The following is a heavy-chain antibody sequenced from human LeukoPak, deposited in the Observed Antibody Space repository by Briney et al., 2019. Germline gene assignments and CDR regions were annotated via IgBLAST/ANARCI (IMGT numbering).Heavy chain of an antibody. D-gene: IGHD1-26*01. J-gene: IGHJ4*02. CDR3: ARDYTGSYYFDY. CDR1: GGSISSGNYY. Sequence: SETLSLTCTVSGGSISSGNYYCSWIRQHPGKGLEWIGYIYYSGSTFYSPSLKSRLTISVDTSKNQFSLKLSSVTAADTAVYYCARDYTGSYYFDYWGQGTLVTVSS. CDR2: IYYSGST. V-gene: IGHV4-31*03.